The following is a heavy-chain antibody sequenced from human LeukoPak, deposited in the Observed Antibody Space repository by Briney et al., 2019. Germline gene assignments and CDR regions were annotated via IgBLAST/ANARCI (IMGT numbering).Heavy chain of an antibody. CDR1: EFTFSSYA. V-gene: IGHV3-23*01. J-gene: IGHJ4*02. D-gene: IGHD5-12*01. Sequence: GGSLRLSCAVSEFTFSSYAMSWVRQTPGKGLEWVSGISGTGHTPYYADSVKGRFTISRDNSKNTLYLQVNSLRAEDTAVYYCGGLDSGYEGGSDYWGQGTLVTVSS. CDR3: GGLDSGYEGGSDY. CDR2: ISGTGHTP.